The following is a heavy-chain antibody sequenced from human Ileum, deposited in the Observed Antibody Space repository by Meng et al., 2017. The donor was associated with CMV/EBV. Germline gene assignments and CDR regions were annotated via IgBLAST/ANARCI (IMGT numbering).Heavy chain of an antibody. Sequence: GESLKISCAASGFTFSSYWMSWVRQAPGKGLEWVANIKQDGSEKYYVDSVKGRFTISRGNAKNSLYLQMNSLRGEDTAVYYCATSNAAAGNSWGHGTLVTVSS. CDR2: IKQDGSEK. CDR1: GFTFSSYW. CDR3: ATSNAAAGNS. J-gene: IGHJ5*01. V-gene: IGHV3-7*01. D-gene: IGHD6-13*01.